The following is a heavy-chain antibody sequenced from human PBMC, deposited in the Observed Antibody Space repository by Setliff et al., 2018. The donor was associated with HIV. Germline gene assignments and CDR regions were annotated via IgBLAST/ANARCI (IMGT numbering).Heavy chain of an antibody. CDR3: AGDQTPLDAFDI. D-gene: IGHD2-15*01. CDR2: INPNTGGT. CDR1: GYTFTGHY. V-gene: IGHV1-2*02. J-gene: IGHJ3*02. Sequence: ASVKVSCKSSGYTFTGHYIHWVRQAPGQGLEWMGWINPNTGGTNYAQKFQGRVTMTRDTSISTAYMELRRLRSDDTAMYYCAGDQTPLDAFDIWGQGTMVTVSS.